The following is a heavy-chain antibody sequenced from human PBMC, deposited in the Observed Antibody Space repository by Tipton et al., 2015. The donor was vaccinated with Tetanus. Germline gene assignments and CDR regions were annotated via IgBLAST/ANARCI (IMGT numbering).Heavy chain of an antibody. Sequence: QVQLVQSGPEVKKPGSSVKVSCKASGGTLRSYAITWVRQAPGQGLEWLGGFVPIRGTTFYAQKMQGRVSITADDSMITAYMDLRSLTSDDTAVYYCARDAGPDYIWGNYRFPFDYWGQGTLVTVSS. CDR1: GGTLRSYA. J-gene: IGHJ4*02. CDR3: ARDAGPDYIWGNYRFPFDY. CDR2: FVPIRGTT. D-gene: IGHD3-16*02. V-gene: IGHV1-69*19.